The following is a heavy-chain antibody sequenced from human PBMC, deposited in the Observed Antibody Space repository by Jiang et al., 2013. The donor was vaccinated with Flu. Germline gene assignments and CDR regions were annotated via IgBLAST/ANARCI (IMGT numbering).Heavy chain of an antibody. D-gene: IGHD6-13*01. V-gene: IGHV6-1*01. J-gene: IGHJ6*02. Sequence: GRTYYRSKWYNDYAVSVKSRITINPDTSKNQFSLQLNSVTPEDTAVYYCARAVTADSSSQPRGYYYYYGMDVWGQGTTVTVSS. CDR3: ARAVTADSSSQPRGYYYYYGMDV. CDR2: TYYRSKWYN.